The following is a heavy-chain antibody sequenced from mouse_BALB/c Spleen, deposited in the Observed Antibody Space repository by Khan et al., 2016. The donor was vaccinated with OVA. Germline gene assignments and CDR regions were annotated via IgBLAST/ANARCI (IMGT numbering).Heavy chain of an antibody. V-gene: IGHV2-9*02. Sequence: QVQLKQSGPGLVAPSQSLSITCTVSGFSLTSYGVHWVRQPPGKGLEWLGVIWAGGSTNYNSALISRLSISKDNSKSQVFLKMNSLRTDDTAMYYCARLEDIWGQGTTLTVSS. CDR2: IWAGGST. CDR1: GFSLTSYG. D-gene: IGHD1-3*01. J-gene: IGHJ2*01. CDR3: ARLEDI.